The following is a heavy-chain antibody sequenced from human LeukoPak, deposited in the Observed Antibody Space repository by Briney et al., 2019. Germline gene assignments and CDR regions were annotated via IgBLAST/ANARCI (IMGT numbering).Heavy chain of an antibody. CDR3: ARGPAGYCPGASCLHYFDH. CDR2: INHEGGA. V-gene: IGHV4-34*01. CDR1: AESFSGYS. D-gene: IGHD2-15*01. J-gene: IGHJ4*02. Sequence: SETLSLTCAVYAESFSGYSYIWIRQSPGKGLDWIAKINHEGGANYNPSLKSRATISINRSKNQFSLELRSLTAADTAMYYCARGPAGYCPGASCLHYFDHWGQGALVTVSS.